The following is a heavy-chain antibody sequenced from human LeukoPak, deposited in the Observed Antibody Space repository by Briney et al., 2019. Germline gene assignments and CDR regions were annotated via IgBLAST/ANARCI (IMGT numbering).Heavy chain of an antibody. CDR1: GFTFNNYA. D-gene: IGHD6-13*01. J-gene: IGHJ4*02. CDR2: ISGNGGST. Sequence: GGSLRLSCAVSGFTFNNYAMTWVRQAPGKGLDCVSVISGNGGSTYYADSVKGRFTISRDNSKSTLYLQMNSLRAEDTAAYYCVSEVGQLKDWGQGTLVTVSS. V-gene: IGHV3-23*01. CDR3: VSEVGQLKD.